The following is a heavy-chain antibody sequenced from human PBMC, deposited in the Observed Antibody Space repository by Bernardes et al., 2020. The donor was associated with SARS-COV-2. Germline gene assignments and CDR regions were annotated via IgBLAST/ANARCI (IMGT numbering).Heavy chain of an antibody. V-gene: IGHV6-1*01. CDR1: ARSVSSNSAA. J-gene: IGHJ6*01. CDR3: ARTPMGVVPGILSLGTWGYRYNGLEV. D-gene: IGHD2-2*01. Sequence: SETLSLTCSISARSVSSNSAAWNWIMQSPSRGLEWLGTTYYRSKWYNYYAVSVKILIIINPDTSKNQFALQLKSVTPEDTAVYYCARTPMGVVPGILSLGTWGYRYNGLEVWGQGTTVTVSS. CDR2: TYYRSKWYN.